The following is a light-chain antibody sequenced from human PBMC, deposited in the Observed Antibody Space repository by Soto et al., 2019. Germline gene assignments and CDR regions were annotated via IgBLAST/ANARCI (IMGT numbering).Light chain of an antibody. CDR1: SSDIGGYDC. J-gene: IGLJ1*01. CDR2: NVS. CDR3: SSYRGRGNFYV. V-gene: IGLV2-14*01. Sequence: QSVLTQPASVSGSPGQSITISCTGTSSDIGGYDCVSWYQQHPGKAPKLMIYNVSNRPSGVSNRFSGSQSGNTASLTISGLHVEDEAVFYGSSYRGRGNFYVLGTGTTVPVL.